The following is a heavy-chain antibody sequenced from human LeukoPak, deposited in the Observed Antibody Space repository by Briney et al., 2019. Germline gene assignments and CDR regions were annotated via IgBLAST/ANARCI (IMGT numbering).Heavy chain of an antibody. V-gene: IGHV4-30-4*07. J-gene: IGHJ3*02. Sequence: WIGYTYYSGSTYYNPSLKSRVTISVDTSKNQLSLKLSSVTAADTAVYYCARVRGDKDAFDIWGQGTMVTVSS. D-gene: IGHD5-12*01. CDR2: TYYSGST. CDR3: ARVRGDKDAFDI.